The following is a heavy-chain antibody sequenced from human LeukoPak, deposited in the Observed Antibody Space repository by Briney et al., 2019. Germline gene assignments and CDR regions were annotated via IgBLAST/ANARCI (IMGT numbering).Heavy chain of an antibody. CDR3: VRGGGVVAGTYDY. CDR2: ISNNGEDT. CDR1: GFTFITYA. D-gene: IGHD6-19*01. J-gene: IGHJ4*02. Sequence: GGSLRLSCVASGFTFITYAFHWVRQAPGKGLEYVSAISNNGEDTYYADSVKGRFTISRDNSKSTLYLQMGSLRAEDMAVYYCVRGGGVVAGTYDYWGQGTLVTVSS. V-gene: IGHV3-64*02.